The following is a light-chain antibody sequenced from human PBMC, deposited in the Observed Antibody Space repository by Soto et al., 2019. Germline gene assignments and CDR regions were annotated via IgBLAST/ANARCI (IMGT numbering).Light chain of an antibody. V-gene: IGKV3-15*01. Sequence: EIVLTQSPATLSLSPGQRATLSCRASQSVKTFLVWYQHRPGQAPRLLIYGASPRASGIPARFSGSGSGTEFALTISSLQSEDFAVYYCQQYNNWPITFGQGTRLEIK. CDR3: QQYNNWPIT. CDR2: GAS. J-gene: IGKJ5*01. CDR1: QSVKTF.